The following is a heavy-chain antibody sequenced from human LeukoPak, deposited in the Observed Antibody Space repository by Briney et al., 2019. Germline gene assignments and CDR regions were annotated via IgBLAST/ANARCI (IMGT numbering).Heavy chain of an antibody. Sequence: SETLSLTCTVSGGSISRYYWSWIRQPPGKGLEWIGYRYYSGSTNYNPTLISRVTISVDTSRNQFSLKLTSVTAADTAVYFCAGGGDWKYFHYWGQGALVTVSS. CDR3: AGGGDWKYFHY. D-gene: IGHD2-21*02. CDR1: GGSISRYY. V-gene: IGHV4-59*01. J-gene: IGHJ4*02. CDR2: RYYSGST.